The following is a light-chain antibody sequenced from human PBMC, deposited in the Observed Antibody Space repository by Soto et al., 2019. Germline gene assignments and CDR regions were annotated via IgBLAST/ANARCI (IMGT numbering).Light chain of an antibody. J-gene: IGLJ1*01. CDR1: SSDVGGYNY. Sequence: QSALTQPASVSGSPGQSITISCTGTSSDVGGYNYVSWYQQHPGKAPKLMIYEVSNRPSGVSNRFSGSKSGNTASLTISGLQAEDEADYYCSSYTIISTPHLYVFGPGTKLTVL. CDR2: EVS. V-gene: IGLV2-14*01. CDR3: SSYTIISTPHLYV.